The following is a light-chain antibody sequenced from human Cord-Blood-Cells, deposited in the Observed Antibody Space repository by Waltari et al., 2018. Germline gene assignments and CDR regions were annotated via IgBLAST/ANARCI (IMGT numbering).Light chain of an antibody. CDR3: AAWDDSLNGWV. CDR2: SNN. V-gene: IGLV1-44*01. J-gene: IGLJ3*02. CDR1: SSNIGSNT. Sequence: QSVLTQPPSASGTPGQRVTISCSGSSSNIGSNTVNWYQQRPGTAPKLLIYSNNPRRSGVPDRFSGSKSGTSAALAISGLQSEDEADYYCAAWDDSLNGWVFGGGTKLTVL.